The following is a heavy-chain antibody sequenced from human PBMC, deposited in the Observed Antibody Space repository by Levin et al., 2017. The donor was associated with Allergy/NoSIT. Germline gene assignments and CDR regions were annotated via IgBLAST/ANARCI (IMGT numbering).Heavy chain of an antibody. D-gene: IGHD6-6*01. V-gene: IGHV3-23*01. Sequence: GGSLRLSCAASGFTFSSYAMRWVRQTPGKGLEWVSSIGSGGDTYYRDSVKGRFTISRDNSKNTLYLQMSSLRDEDTDVYYCAKLFPTRKSSSMDVWGQGTTVTVSS. CDR1: GFTFSSYA. J-gene: IGHJ6*02. CDR2: IGSGGDT. CDR3: AKLFPTRKSSSMDV.